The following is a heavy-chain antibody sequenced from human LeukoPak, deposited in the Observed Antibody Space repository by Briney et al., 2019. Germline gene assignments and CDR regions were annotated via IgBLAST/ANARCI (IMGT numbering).Heavy chain of an antibody. Sequence: ASVKVSCKASGYTFTSHGISWVRQAPGQGPEWMGWISAYNGNTNYAQKLQGRVTMTTDTSTSTAYMELRSLRSDDTAVYYCARDSGYCSSTSCAGGDYWGQGTLVTVSS. CDR2: ISAYNGNT. J-gene: IGHJ4*02. V-gene: IGHV1-18*01. CDR3: ARDSGYCSSTSCAGGDY. CDR1: GYTFTSHG. D-gene: IGHD2-2*03.